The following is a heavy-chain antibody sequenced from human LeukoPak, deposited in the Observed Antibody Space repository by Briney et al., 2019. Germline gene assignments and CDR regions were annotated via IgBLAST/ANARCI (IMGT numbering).Heavy chain of an antibody. CDR2: IYYRGCT. V-gene: IGHV4-59*01. Sequence: SETLSLTCTVSGGSISSYYWSWLRQPPGKGLEWIGYIYYRGCTNYNPSLMSRVTISVDTSKNQFSLKLSSVTDADTAVYCCARDSPYYYDSSGYSAPLAFDIWGQRTMVTVSS. CDR3: ARDSPYYYDSSGYSAPLAFDI. D-gene: IGHD3-22*01. J-gene: IGHJ3*02. CDR1: GGSISSYY.